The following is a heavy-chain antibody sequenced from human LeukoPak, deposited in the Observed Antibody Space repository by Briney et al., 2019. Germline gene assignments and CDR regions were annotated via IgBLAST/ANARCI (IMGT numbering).Heavy chain of an antibody. V-gene: IGHV3-7*03. CDR3: AKSGSSVFWS. J-gene: IGHJ5*02. CDR1: GFTFTNHW. Sequence: GGSLRLSCAASGFTFTNHWMSWVRQAPGKGLEWVANIKEDGSEKYYVDSVKSRFTVSRDNVKNSLFLQMNSLRVDDTAVYYCAKSGSSVFWSWGQGTLVTVSS. CDR2: IKEDGSEK. D-gene: IGHD3-3*02.